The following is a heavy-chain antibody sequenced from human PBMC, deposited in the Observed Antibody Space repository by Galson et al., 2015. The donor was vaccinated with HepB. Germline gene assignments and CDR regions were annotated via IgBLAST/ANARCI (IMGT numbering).Heavy chain of an antibody. V-gene: IGHV3-23*01. CDR1: GFTFSSYA. CDR2: ISGSGGST. CDR3: AKDIGVSLVRGVGDY. J-gene: IGHJ4*02. D-gene: IGHD3-10*01. Sequence: SLRLSCAASGFTFSSYAMNWVRQAPGTGLEWVSPISGSGGSTYYADSVKGRFTISRDNSKNTLFLQMNSLRAEDTAVYYCAKDIGVSLVRGVGDYWGQGTLVTVSS.